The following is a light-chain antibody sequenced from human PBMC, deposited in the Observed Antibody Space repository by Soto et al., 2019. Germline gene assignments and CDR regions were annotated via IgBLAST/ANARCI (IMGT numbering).Light chain of an antibody. J-gene: IGKJ1*01. CDR3: QQYNGYSRT. CDR2: DAS. CDR1: QSIGSS. V-gene: IGKV1-5*01. Sequence: DIQMTQYPSTLSASVGDRVTITCRASQSIGSSLAWYQQKPGKAPKLLIFDASSLERGVPSRFSGSGSGTAFTLTIRSLQPDDFSTYYCQQYNGYSRTFGQGTKVDIK.